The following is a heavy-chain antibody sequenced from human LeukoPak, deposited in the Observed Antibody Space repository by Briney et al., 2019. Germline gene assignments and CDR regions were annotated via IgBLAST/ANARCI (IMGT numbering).Heavy chain of an antibody. CDR3: AKDATELGDAHFDS. J-gene: IGHJ4*02. CDR2: IWDDGSHE. CDR1: GFTFNNYG. D-gene: IGHD4-17*01. V-gene: IGHV3-33*06. Sequence: GGSLRLSCAASGFTFNNYGMHCVPEALGKGLEGGAGIWDDGSHEYYEDVAKGRLSISRDNSRNRVYVEMNSLTAEDTPVYYCAKDATELGDAHFDSRGQGPLVTVSS.